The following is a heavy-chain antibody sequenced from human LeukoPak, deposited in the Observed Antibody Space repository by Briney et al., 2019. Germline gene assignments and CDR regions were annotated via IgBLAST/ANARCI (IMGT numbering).Heavy chain of an antibody. D-gene: IGHD3-3*01. CDR3: ARVPRSSRIPIFR. CDR2: INSDGSRT. CDR1: RFTFSNYW. J-gene: IGHJ4*02. V-gene: IGHV3-74*01. Sequence: PGGSLRLSRAASRFTFSNYWMHWVRQAPGKGLVWVSRINSDGSRTTYADSVKGRFTISRDNAKNSLYLQLNSLRAEDTAVYYCARVPRSSRIPIFRWGQGTLVTVSS.